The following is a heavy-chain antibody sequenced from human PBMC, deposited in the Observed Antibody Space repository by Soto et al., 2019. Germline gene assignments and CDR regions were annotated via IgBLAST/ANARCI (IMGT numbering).Heavy chain of an antibody. V-gene: IGHV3-21*01. CDR1: GFSFSDYS. J-gene: IGHJ6*03. D-gene: IGHD2-2*01. CDR2: ISGSTSYT. Sequence: EVQLVESGGGLVKPGGSLRLSCAASGFSFSDYSMNWVRQAPGKGLEWVSSISGSTSYTYYADSLKGRCTVSIDNAEKSLYLQMNSLRDEDTAVYYCARDGAFCSGTGCRDYYHYMDFWGKGTTVTVSS. CDR3: ARDGAFCSGTGCRDYYHYMDF.